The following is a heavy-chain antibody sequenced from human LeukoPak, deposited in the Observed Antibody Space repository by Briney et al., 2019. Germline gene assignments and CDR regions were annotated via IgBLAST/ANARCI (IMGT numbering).Heavy chain of an antibody. CDR3: ARDPSSFGLDV. V-gene: IGHV3-66*01. D-gene: IGHD6-6*01. Sequence: GGSLRPSCAASGFTVSSNHMSWVRQAPGKGLEWVSIIYSGGSTYYADSVKGRFTISRDNSKNTLYLQMNGLRAEDTAVYYCARDPSSFGLDVWGQGTTVTVSS. CDR2: IYSGGST. J-gene: IGHJ6*02. CDR1: GFTVSSNH.